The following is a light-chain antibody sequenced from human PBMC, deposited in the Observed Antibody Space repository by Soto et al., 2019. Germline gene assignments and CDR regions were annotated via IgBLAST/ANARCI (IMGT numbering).Light chain of an antibody. Sequence: VVITRSSLSLSVTLGLPASISCRSRRSPVSSDGNTYLNCFQHRPSQSPRRLIYKVSIRSSGVPDRFSGSGSGTDFTLKISRVEADDVGVYYCMQGTQRPPTFGQGTKVDIK. CDR3: MQGTQRPPT. V-gene: IGKV2-30*01. CDR1: RSPVSSDGNTY. CDR2: KVS. J-gene: IGKJ1*01.